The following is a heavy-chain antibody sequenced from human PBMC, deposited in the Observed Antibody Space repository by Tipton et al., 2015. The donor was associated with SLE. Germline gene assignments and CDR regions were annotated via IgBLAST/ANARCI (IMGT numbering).Heavy chain of an antibody. D-gene: IGHD3-10*01. CDR1: GGSISSYY. Sequence: TLSLTCTVSGGSISSYYWSWIRQPPGKGLEWIGYIYYSGSTNYNPSLKSRVTISVDTSKNQFSLKLSSVTAADTAVYYCARWSGGAREDFDYWGQGTLVTVSS. J-gene: IGHJ4*02. CDR2: IYYSGST. CDR3: ARWSGGAREDFDY. V-gene: IGHV4-59*01.